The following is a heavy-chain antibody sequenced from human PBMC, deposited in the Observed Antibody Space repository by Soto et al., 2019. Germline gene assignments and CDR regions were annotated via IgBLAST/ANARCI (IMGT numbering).Heavy chain of an antibody. Sequence: SETLSLTCTVSSGSISGYFWSWIRQPPGKELELIAYIHYTGSSYYNPSLKSRVTISIDTSKNQFSLKLSSVSEADTAVYYCAKVGSIAAAGTWFDPWGQGTLVTVSS. CDR2: IHYTGSS. V-gene: IGHV4-59*01. CDR1: SGSISGYF. J-gene: IGHJ5*02. D-gene: IGHD6-13*01. CDR3: AKVGSIAAAGTWFDP.